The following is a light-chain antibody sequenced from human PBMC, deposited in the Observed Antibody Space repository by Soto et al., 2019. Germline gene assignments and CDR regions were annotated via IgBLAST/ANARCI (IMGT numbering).Light chain of an antibody. V-gene: IGLV2-11*01. J-gene: IGLJ1*01. Sequence: QSVLTQPRSVSGSPGQSVTISCTGTSSGVGGYNYVSWYQQHPGKAPKLMIYDVSKRPSGVPDRFSGSKSGNTASLTISGLQAEDEADYYCCSYAGSYFYVFGTGTKVTVL. CDR2: DVS. CDR1: SSGVGGYNY. CDR3: CSYAGSYFYV.